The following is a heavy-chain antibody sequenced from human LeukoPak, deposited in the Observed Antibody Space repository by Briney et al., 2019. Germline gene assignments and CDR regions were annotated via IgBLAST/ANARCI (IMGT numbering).Heavy chain of an antibody. CDR1: GYTFTGYY. Sequence: ASVKVPCKASGYTFTGYYIYWVRQAPGQGLEWMGWTNSDSGGTNNAQKFQGRVTMTRDTSISTAYMEVSSLRSDDTAVYYCARATKVVSGKAAWFDPWGQGTLVTVSS. J-gene: IGHJ5*02. CDR3: ARATKVVSGKAAWFDP. D-gene: IGHD6-19*01. CDR2: TNSDSGGT. V-gene: IGHV1-2*02.